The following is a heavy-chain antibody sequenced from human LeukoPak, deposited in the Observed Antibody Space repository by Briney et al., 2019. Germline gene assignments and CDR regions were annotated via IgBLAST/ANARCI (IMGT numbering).Heavy chain of an antibody. CDR3: ARDRGEAAYSSSWYVVWNYFDY. CDR1: GGTFSSYA. CDR2: IIPIFGTA. J-gene: IGHJ4*02. D-gene: IGHD6-13*01. Sequence: RASVKVSCKASGGTFSSYAISWVRQAPGQGLEWMGGIIPIFGTANYAQKFQGRVTITADESTSTAYMELSSLRSEDTAVYYCARDRGEAAYSSSWYVVWNYFDYWGQGTLVTVSS. V-gene: IGHV1-69*13.